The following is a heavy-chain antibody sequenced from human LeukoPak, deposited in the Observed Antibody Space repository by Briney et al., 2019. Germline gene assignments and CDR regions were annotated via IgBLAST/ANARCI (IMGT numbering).Heavy chain of an antibody. CDR1: GGSISRGSYY. V-gene: IGHV4-61*09. Sequence: PSETLSLTCTVSGGSISRGSYYWGWIWQPAGKELEWIGHIYTSGSTNYNPSLKSRVTISVDTSKNQFSLKLSSVTAADTAVYYCARIVVVPAAIDYWGQGTLVTVSS. CDR3: ARIVVVPAAIDY. J-gene: IGHJ4*02. CDR2: IYTSGST. D-gene: IGHD2-2*01.